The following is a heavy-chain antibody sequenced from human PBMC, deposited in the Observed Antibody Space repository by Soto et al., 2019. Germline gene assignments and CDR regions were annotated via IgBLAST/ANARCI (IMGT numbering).Heavy chain of an antibody. Sequence: ASVKVSCKASGYTFTGYYMHWVRQAPGQGLEWMGWINPNSGGTNYAQTFQGWVTMTRDTSISTVYMDLSRLRSDDTAVYYCARSCNNVGAAFAVDSFDLCGLVTLVADSS. CDR3: ARSCNNVGAAFAVDSFDL. CDR2: INPNSGGT. V-gene: IGHV1-2*04. CDR1: GYTFTGYY. J-gene: IGHJ4*01. D-gene: IGHD2-15*01.